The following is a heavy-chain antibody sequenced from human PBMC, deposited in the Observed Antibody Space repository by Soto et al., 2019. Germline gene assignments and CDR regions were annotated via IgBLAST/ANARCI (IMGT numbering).Heavy chain of an antibody. J-gene: IGHJ6*02. V-gene: IGHV4-34*01. D-gene: IGHD5-18*01. CDR3: ARGFGPGIQLWLSSYGMDV. CDR1: GGSFSGYY. CDR2: INHSGST. Sequence: SETLSLTCAVYGGSFSGYYWSWIRQPPGKGLEWIGEINHSGSTNYNPSLKSRVTISVDTSKNQFSLKLSSVTAADTAVYYCARGFGPGIQLWLSSYGMDVWGQGTTVTVSS.